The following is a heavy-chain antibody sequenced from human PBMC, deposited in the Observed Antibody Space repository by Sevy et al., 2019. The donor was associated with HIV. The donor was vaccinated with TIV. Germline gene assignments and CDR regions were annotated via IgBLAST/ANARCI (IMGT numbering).Heavy chain of an antibody. CDR2: IRYDGSNK. V-gene: IGHV3-30*02. J-gene: IGHJ4*02. CDR1: GFTFNSYG. CDR3: AKDLGSSWYGGCFDY. D-gene: IGHD6-13*01. Sequence: GGSLRLSCAASGFTFNSYGMHWVRQAPGKGLEWVAFIRYDGSNKYYADSVKGRFTISRDNSKNTLYLQMNSLRAEDTALYYYAKDLGSSWYGGCFDYWGQGTLVTVSS.